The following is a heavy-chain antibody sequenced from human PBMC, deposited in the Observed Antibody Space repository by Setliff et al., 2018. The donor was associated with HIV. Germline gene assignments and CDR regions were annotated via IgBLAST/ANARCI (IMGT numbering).Heavy chain of an antibody. V-gene: IGHV5-51*01. CDR3: ARRGIALPPHAFDI. CDR2: IYPGDSDT. D-gene: IGHD6-13*01. Sequence: PGESLKISCEASGYSFTNYWIDWVRQMPGKGLEWMGIIYPGDSDTRYSPSFQGQVTISADKSISTAYLQWSSLKASDTTMYYCARRGIALPPHAFDIWGQGTMVTVS. J-gene: IGHJ3*02. CDR1: GYSFTNYW.